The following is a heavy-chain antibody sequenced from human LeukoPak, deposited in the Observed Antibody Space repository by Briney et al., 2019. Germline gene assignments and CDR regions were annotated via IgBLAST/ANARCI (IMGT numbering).Heavy chain of an antibody. Sequence: ASVKVSCKASGYTFTTYGISWVRQAPGQGLEWMGWINAYSGNTNYAQKFQGRVTMTTDTSTRTAYIDLRSLTSDDTAVYFCARGIAVVGVHDSGGRGPLVTVS. V-gene: IGHV1-18*01. CDR2: INAYSGNT. D-gene: IGHD6-19*01. CDR1: GYTFTTYG. CDR3: ARGIAVVGVHDS. J-gene: IGHJ4*02.